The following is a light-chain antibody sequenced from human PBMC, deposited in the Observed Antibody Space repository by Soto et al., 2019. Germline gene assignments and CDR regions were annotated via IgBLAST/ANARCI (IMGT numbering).Light chain of an antibody. J-gene: IGLJ3*02. Sequence: QTVVTQEPSLSVSPGGTVTLTCGLSSGSVSTSYYPSWYQQTPGQAPRTLIYSTNTRSSGVPDRFSGSILGNKAALTITGAQADDESDYYCVLYIGSGIWVFGGGTKVTVL. CDR1: SGSVSTSYY. CDR3: VLYIGSGIWV. V-gene: IGLV8-61*01. CDR2: STN.